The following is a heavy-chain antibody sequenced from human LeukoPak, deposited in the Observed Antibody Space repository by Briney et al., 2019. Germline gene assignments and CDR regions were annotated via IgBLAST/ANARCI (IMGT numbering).Heavy chain of an antibody. D-gene: IGHD3-22*01. CDR1: GFTFRAHS. V-gene: IGHV3-7*01. J-gene: IGHJ4*02. Sequence: GRPLRLSCAASGFTFRAHSMPWVRQAPGKGLEWVANIKEDGTEKYYQDSVKGRFTISRDNAKNSLYLQMNSLRAEDTAVYYCAREVVLSTSAWFEYWGQGTLVTVSS. CDR2: IKEDGTEK. CDR3: AREVVLSTSAWFEY.